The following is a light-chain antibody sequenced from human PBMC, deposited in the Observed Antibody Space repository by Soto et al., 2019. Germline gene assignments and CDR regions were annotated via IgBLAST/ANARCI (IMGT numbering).Light chain of an antibody. V-gene: IGKV4-1*01. CDR3: QQYYRTSRA. CDR2: WES. CDR1: QSVLYSSNNKKY. J-gene: IGKJ1*01. Sequence: DIVMTRSPGSLAVFLGERATINCKSSQSVLYSSNNKKYLAWYQQKPGQPPKLLIFWESTREFGVPAPFSGSRSGTNFTLTISSLQAEDIAVYYCQQYYRTSRAFCPGTTV.